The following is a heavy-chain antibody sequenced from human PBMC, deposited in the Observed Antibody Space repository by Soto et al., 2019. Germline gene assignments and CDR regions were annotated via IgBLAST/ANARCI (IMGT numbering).Heavy chain of an antibody. D-gene: IGHD3-10*01. CDR1: GVSISTSNW. Sequence: QVQLQESGPGLVKPSGTLSLTCAVSGVSISTSNWWSWARQSPGKGLEWIGEIYHSGSTNYNPSLQSRVTISVDKSTNHCSLHLSSVNAADTAVYFCAKGGRLYYGSGSYFDSWGQGILVTVSS. J-gene: IGHJ4*02. V-gene: IGHV4-4*02. CDR3: AKGGRLYYGSGSYFDS. CDR2: IYHSGST.